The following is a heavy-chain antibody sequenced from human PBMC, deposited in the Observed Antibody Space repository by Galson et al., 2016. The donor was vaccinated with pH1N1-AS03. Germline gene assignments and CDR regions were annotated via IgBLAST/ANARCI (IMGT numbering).Heavy chain of an antibody. J-gene: IGHJ4*02. CDR3: ARHVIDCGSDCYPAEVDN. CDR1: GASVRRGTNF. V-gene: IGHV4-39*07. Sequence: ETLSLTCSVSGASVRRGTNFWGWFRRPPGKGLEWIGSVYYSGKTYYKSSLESRLKLSVDTSKNQFSLRLSSVTAADTAVYYCARHVIDCGSDCYPAEVDNRGQGTLVTVSS. D-gene: IGHD2-21*02. CDR2: VYYSGKT.